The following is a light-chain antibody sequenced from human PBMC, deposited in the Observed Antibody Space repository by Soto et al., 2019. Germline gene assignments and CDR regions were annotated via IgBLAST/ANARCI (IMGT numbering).Light chain of an antibody. CDR1: HDIRDH. CDR2: DAS. CDR3: HQYDNLSQT. Sequence: IQMTQSPSSRSASIVDRVTLTCQASHDIRDHLNWYQQKPGKPPKLLIYDASNLQTGVPSRFSGSGSGTDFTFTISSLQPEDIATYFCHQYDNLSQTFGPGTKVDIK. J-gene: IGKJ3*01. V-gene: IGKV1-33*01.